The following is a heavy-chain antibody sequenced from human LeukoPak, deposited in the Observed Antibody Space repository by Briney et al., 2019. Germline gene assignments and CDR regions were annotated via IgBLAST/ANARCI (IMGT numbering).Heavy chain of an antibody. J-gene: IGHJ4*02. D-gene: IGHD3-22*01. Sequence: PGGSLRLSCAASGFTFSNYGMSWVRQAPGKGLEWVSAISGSGGSTYYADSVKGRFTISRDNSKNTLYLQMNSLRAEDTAVYYCANMRITMIVVVSTYFDYWGQGTLVTVSS. CDR1: GFTFSNYG. V-gene: IGHV3-23*01. CDR2: ISGSGGST. CDR3: ANMRITMIVVVSTYFDY.